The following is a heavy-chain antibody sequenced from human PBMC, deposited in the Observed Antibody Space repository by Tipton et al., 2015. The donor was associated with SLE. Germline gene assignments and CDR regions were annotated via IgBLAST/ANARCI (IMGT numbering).Heavy chain of an antibody. CDR1: GGSISSHY. CDR2: INHSGST. J-gene: IGHJ4*02. CDR3: AGYCSGGSCSY. V-gene: IGHV4-34*01. Sequence: TLSLTCTVSGGSISSHYWSWIRQPPGKGLEWIGEINHSGSTNYNPSLKSRVTISVDTSKNQFSLKLSSVTAADTAVYYCAGYCSGGSCSYWGQGTLVTVSS. D-gene: IGHD2-15*01.